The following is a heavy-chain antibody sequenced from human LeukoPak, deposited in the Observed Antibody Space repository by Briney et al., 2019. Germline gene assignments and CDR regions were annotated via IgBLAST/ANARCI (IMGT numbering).Heavy chain of an antibody. D-gene: IGHD3-9*01. CDR3: ARVWDYDTLTGYYFDWFDP. J-gene: IGHJ5*02. V-gene: IGHV1-18*01. CDR1: GYTFTSYG. CDR2: ISAYNGNT. Sequence: ASVKVSCKASGYTFTSYGISWVRQAPGQGLEWMGWISAYNGNTNYAQKLQGRVTMTTDTSTSTAYMGLRSLRSDDTAVYYCARVWDYDTLTGYYFDWFDPWGQGTLVTVSS.